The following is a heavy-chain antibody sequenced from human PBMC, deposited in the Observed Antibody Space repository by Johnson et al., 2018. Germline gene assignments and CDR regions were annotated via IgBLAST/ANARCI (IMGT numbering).Heavy chain of an antibody. Sequence: QVQLQESGPGLVKPSETLSLICTVSGGPILTSSYYWGWIRQPPGKGLEWIANIFYTGNTYYNPSLRSRLIMSLDTSKNQFSLKLTSVTAAATAIYYCASSGYYEYFHTWGQGTPVTVAS. J-gene: IGHJ1*01. D-gene: IGHD3-22*01. V-gene: IGHV4-39*01. CDR2: IFYTGNT. CDR1: GGPILTSSYY. CDR3: ASSGYYEYFHT.